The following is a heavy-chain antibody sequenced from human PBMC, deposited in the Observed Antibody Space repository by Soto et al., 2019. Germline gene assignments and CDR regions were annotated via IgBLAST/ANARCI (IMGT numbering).Heavy chain of an antibody. CDR1: GGTFSSYA. D-gene: IGHD3-3*01. Sequence: QVQLVQSGAEVKKPGSSVKVSCKASGGTFSSYAISWVRQAPGQGLEWMGGIIPIFGTANYEQKFQGRVTITADESTSTAYMELSSPRSEDTAVYYCASRGKNFWSGYQAFDYWGQGTLVTVSS. CDR2: IIPIFGTA. V-gene: IGHV1-69*01. J-gene: IGHJ4*02. CDR3: ASRGKNFWSGYQAFDY.